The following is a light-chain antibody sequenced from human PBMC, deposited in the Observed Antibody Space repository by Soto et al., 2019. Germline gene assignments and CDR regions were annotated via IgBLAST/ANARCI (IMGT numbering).Light chain of an antibody. J-gene: IGKJ2*01. Sequence: IQLTQSPSSLSASLGDRVTITCRASRGIASSVAWYQQKPGKAPKLLIYAASTLFSGVPSRFSGSGSGAEFTLTISTLQPEDVATYSGQQLHTYTYTVGQGTKLQ. V-gene: IGKV1-9*01. CDR1: RGIASS. CDR2: AAS. CDR3: QQLHTYTYT.